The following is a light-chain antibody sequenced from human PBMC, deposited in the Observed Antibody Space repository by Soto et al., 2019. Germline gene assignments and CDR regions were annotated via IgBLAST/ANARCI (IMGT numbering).Light chain of an antibody. CDR1: SSNIGSNY. CDR3: AAWDDSLSAYVV. J-gene: IGLJ2*01. CDR2: RNN. Sequence: QSVLTQPPSASGTPGQRVTISCSGSSSNIGSNYVYWYQQLPGTAPKLLIYRNNQRPSGVPDRFSGSKSGTSGSLAISGLRSEDEADYYCAAWDDSLSAYVVFGGGTKLTVL. V-gene: IGLV1-47*01.